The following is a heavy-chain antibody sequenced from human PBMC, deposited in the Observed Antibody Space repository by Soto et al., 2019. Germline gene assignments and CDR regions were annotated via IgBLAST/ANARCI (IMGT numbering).Heavy chain of an antibody. J-gene: IGHJ6*02. Sequence: GASVKVSCKAFGYTFTTNDINWVRQAPGQGLEWLGWMDPNSGVAGYAQKFQGRVIMTRDTSTSTAHMELSGLRSEDTAVYYCRCYSYCSSTSCRRSDYYGMDVWGQGTTVTVSS. V-gene: IGHV1-8*02. CDR1: GYTFTTND. D-gene: IGHD2-2*01. CDR3: RCYSYCSSTSCRRSDYYGMDV. CDR2: MDPNSGVA.